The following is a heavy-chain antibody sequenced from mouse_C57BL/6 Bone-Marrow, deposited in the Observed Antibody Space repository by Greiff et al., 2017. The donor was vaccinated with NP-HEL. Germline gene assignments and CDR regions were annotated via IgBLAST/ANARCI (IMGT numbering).Heavy chain of an antibody. CDR1: GYTFTDYY. J-gene: IGHJ1*03. CDR2: INPYNGGT. D-gene: IGHD3-1*01. V-gene: IGHV1-19*01. Sequence: VQLKESGPVLVKPGASVKMSCKASGYTFTDYYMNWVKQSHGKSLEWIGVINPYNGGTSYNQKFKGKATLTVDKSSSTAYMELNSLTSEDSAVYYCARYHYSSWYFDVWGTGTTVTVSS. CDR3: ARYHYSSWYFDV.